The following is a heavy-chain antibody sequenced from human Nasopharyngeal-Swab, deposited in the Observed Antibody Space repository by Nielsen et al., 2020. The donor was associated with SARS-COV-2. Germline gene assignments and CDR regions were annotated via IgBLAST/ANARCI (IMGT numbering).Heavy chain of an antibody. Sequence: SETLSLTCAVSGGSISSSNWWSWVRQHPGKGLGWIGSIYYSGSTYYNPSLKSRVTISVDTSKNQFSLKLSSVTAADTAVYYCARPTARYGFFDYWGQGTLVTVSS. D-gene: IGHD3-3*01. CDR3: ARPTARYGFFDY. V-gene: IGHV4-39*01. J-gene: IGHJ4*02. CDR1: GGSISSSNW. CDR2: IYYSGST.